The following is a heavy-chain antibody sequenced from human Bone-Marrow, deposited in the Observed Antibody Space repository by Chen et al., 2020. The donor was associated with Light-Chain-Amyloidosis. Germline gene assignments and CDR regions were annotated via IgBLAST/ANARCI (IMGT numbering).Heavy chain of an antibody. J-gene: IGHJ4*02. CDR1: GYTFPNYW. D-gene: IGHD5-12*01. Sequence: LGESGPEVKKPGESLKISCKGSGYTFPNYWIGWGRQMPGKGLEGMGVIYPDDSDARYSPSFEGQVTISADKSITTAYLQWRSLKASDTAMYYCARRRDGYNFDYWGQGTLVTVSS. CDR3: ARRRDGYNFDY. V-gene: IGHV5-51*01. CDR2: IYPDDSDA.